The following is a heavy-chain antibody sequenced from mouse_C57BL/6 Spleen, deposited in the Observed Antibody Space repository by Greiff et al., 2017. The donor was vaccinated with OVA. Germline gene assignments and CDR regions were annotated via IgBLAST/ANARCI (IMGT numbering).Heavy chain of an antibody. D-gene: IGHD2-13*01. J-gene: IGHJ4*01. CDR2: ISYDGSN. V-gene: IGHV3-6*01. CDR3: AMTFYYAMDY. Sequence: DVKLQESGPGLVKPSQSLSLTCSVTGYSITSGYYWNWIRQFPGNKLEWMGYISYDGSNNYNPSLKNRISITRDTSKNQFFLKLNSVTTEDTATYYCAMTFYYAMDYWGQGTSVTVSS. CDR1: GYSITSGYY.